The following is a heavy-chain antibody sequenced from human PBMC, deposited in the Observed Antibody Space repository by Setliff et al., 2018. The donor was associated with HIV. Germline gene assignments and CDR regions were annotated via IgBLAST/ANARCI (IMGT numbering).Heavy chain of an antibody. D-gene: IGHD1-1*01. CDR2: INHSGST. V-gene: IGHV4-34*01. J-gene: IGHJ4*02. Sequence: SETLSLTCAVYGGSFSGHYWSWIRQPPGKGLEWIGEINHSGSTNYNPSLKSRVTISVDTSKNQFSLKLNSVTAADTAVYYCARLPTTAVYYFDYWGQGTLVTVSS. CDR3: ARLPTTAVYYFDY. CDR1: GGSFSGHY.